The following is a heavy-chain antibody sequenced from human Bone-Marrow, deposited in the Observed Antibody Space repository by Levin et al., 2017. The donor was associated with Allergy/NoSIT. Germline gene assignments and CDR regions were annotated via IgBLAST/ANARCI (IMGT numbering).Heavy chain of an antibody. J-gene: IGHJ4*02. D-gene: IGHD1-7*01. Sequence: GGSLRLSCAASGFTFSRYAMAWVRQAPGQGLEWVSGMSGSGGRTVYADSVKGRFTNSRDNSKNIMYLQMNSLRVEDTALYYCAREDNWNYDYWGQGTLVTVSS. V-gene: IGHV3-23*01. CDR3: AREDNWNYDY. CDR1: GFTFSRYA. CDR2: MSGSGGRT.